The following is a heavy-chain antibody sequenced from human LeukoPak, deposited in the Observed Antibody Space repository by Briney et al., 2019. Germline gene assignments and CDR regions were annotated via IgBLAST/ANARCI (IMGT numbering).Heavy chain of an antibody. CDR3: AHISDFWSGAYYFDY. J-gene: IGHJ4*02. V-gene: IGHV2-5*01. D-gene: IGHD3-3*01. CDR1: GFSLSTSGVG. CDR2: IYWNDDK. Sequence: SGPTLVKPTQTLTLTCTFSGFSLSTSGVGVGWIRQPPGKALEWLALIYWNDDKRYSPSLKSRLTITKDTSKNQVVPTMTNMDPVDTATYYCAHISDFWSGAYYFDYWGQGTLVTVSS.